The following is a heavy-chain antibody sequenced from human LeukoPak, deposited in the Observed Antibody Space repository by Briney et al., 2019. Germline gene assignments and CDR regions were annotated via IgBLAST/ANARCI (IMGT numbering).Heavy chain of an antibody. V-gene: IGHV4-34*01. CDR1: GGSFSGYY. Sequence: PSETLSLTCAVYGGSFSGYYWSWIRQPPGKGLEWIGEINHSGSTNYNPSLKSRVTISVDTSKNQFSLKLSSVTAADTAVYYCARQPGGIQLWLLRYYYMDVWGKGTTVTISS. CDR3: ARQPGGIQLWLLRYYYMDV. D-gene: IGHD5-18*01. J-gene: IGHJ6*03. CDR2: INHSGST.